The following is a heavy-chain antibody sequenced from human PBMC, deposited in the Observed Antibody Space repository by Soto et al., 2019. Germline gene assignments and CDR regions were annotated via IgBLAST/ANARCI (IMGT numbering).Heavy chain of an antibody. CDR2: ISYDGSNK. J-gene: IGHJ6*02. D-gene: IGHD1-20*01. CDR3: AKGYRPSRTEKDYYGMDV. Sequence: GGSLRLSCAASGFTFSSYGMHWVRQAPGKGLEWVAVISYDGSNKYYADSVKGRFTISRDNSKNTLYLQMNSLRAEDTAVYYCAKGYRPSRTEKDYYGMDVWGQGTTVTVSS. CDR1: GFTFSSYG. V-gene: IGHV3-30*18.